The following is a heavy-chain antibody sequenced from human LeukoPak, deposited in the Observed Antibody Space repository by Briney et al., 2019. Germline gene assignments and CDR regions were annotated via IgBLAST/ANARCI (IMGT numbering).Heavy chain of an antibody. D-gene: IGHD4-17*01. J-gene: IGHJ5*02. CDR1: GFTFSSYW. CDR2: INSDGSST. CDR3: ARDLYGDYEYNWFAP. Sequence: GGSLRLSCAASGFTFSSYWMHWVRQAPGKGLVWVSRINSDGSSTNYADSVKGRFTISRDNAKNPRYLQMNSVRAEDTAVYYCARDLYGDYEYNWFAPWRQGTMVTVCS. V-gene: IGHV3-74*01.